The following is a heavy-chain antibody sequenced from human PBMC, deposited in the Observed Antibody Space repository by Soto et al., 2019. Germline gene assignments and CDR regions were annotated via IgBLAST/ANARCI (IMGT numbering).Heavy chain of an antibody. CDR3: ARDPVDGYAFFDN. D-gene: IGHD5-12*01. V-gene: IGHV4-4*01. Sequence: SETLSLTCAVSGGSISSSNWWNWVRQSPGKGLEWIGEIQHSGSTNYNPSLQSRVTISVDMSEKQSSLILTSVTAADTAVYRCARDPVDGYAFFDNWAQGDLVTVSS. CDR1: GGSISSSNW. J-gene: IGHJ5*02. CDR2: IQHSGST.